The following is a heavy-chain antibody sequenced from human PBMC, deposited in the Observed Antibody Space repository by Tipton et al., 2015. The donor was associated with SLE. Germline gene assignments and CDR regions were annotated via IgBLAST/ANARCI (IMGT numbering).Heavy chain of an antibody. CDR2: IKEDGSEK. Sequence: GSLRLSCAASGFTFSTYWMSWVRQAPGKGLEWVANIKEDGSEKYYVDSVKGRFSVSRDNPKNSLYLQMNSLRAEDTAVYYCATTLPGITVSGVIILGSFDFWGQGALVTVSS. CDR1: GFTFSTYW. J-gene: IGHJ4*02. D-gene: IGHD3-3*01. V-gene: IGHV3-7*03. CDR3: ATTLPGITVSGVIILGSFDF.